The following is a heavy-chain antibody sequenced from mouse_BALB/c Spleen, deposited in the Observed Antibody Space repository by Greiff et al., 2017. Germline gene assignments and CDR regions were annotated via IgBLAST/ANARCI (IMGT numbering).Heavy chain of an antibody. Sequence: VQLQQSGPDLVKPSQSLSLTCTVTGYSITSGYSWHWIRQFPGNKLEWMGYIHYSGSTNYNPSLKSRISITRDTSKNQFFLQLNSVTTEDTATYYCAAYYGNFPWFAYWGQGTLVTVSA. V-gene: IGHV3-1*02. CDR2: IHYSGST. D-gene: IGHD2-10*01. CDR1: GYSITSGYS. CDR3: AAYYGNFPWFAY. J-gene: IGHJ3*01.